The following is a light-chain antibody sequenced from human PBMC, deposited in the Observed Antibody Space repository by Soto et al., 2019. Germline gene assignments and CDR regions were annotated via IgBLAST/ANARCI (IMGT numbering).Light chain of an antibody. CDR3: QHYGSSRWT. CDR1: QSVSSSS. V-gene: IGKV3-20*01. Sequence: EIVLTQSPGTLSLSPGERATLSCRASQSVSSSSLAWYQQKPGQAPRLLIYGASSRATGIPDRFSGSGSGTDFPLTISRLEPEDFAVYYCQHYGSSRWTFGQGTKVEIK. J-gene: IGKJ1*01. CDR2: GAS.